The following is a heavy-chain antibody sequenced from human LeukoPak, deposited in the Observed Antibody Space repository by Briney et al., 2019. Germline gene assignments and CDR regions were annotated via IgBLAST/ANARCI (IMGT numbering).Heavy chain of an antibody. CDR2: INYSGST. CDR3: ARDYFTSYYYYGMDV. V-gene: IGHV4-59*01. CDR1: GGSISSYY. D-gene: IGHD2/OR15-2a*01. Sequence: SETLSLTCTVSGGSISSYYLNWVRQPPGKGLEWVGSINYSGSTNYNPSLKSRVTISIDTSKNQFSLKLSSVTAADTAVYYCARDYFTSYYYYGMDVWGQGTTVTVSS. J-gene: IGHJ6*02.